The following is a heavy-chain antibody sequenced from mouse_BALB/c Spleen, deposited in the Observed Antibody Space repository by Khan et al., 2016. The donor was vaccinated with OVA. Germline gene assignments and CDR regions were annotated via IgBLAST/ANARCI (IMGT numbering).Heavy chain of an antibody. CDR2: ISYSGST. D-gene: IGHD1-2*01. CDR1: GYSITSGYG. J-gene: IGHJ2*01. Sequence: EVQLQESGPGLVKPSQSLSLTCTATGYSITSGYGWNWIRQFPGNKLEWMGNISYSGSTNYNPSLKSRISITRDTSKNQFFLQLNSVTTEDTATXDCARTARIKYWGQGTTLTVSS. V-gene: IGHV3-2*02. CDR3: ARTARIKY.